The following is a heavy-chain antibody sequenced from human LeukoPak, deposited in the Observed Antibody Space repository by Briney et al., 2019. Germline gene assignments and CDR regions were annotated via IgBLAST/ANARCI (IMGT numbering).Heavy chain of an antibody. CDR1: GFAFSTYW. CDR3: ARERRASYYMDV. Sequence: GGSLRLSCAASGFAFSTYWMSWVRQAPGKGLEWVANIKQDGSEKYYVDSVKGRFTISRDNARSSLYLQMNSLRVEDTAVYYCARERRASYYMDVWGKGTTVTVPS. V-gene: IGHV3-7*01. J-gene: IGHJ6*03. CDR2: IKQDGSEK.